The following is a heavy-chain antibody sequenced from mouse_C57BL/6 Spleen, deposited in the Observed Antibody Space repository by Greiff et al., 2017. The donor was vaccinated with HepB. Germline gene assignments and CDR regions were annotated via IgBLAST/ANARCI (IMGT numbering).Heavy chain of an antibody. V-gene: IGHV1-82*01. CDR2: IYPGDGDT. CDR1: GYAFSSSW. D-gene: IGHD1-1*01. Sequence: VQLQQSGPELVKPGASVKISCKASGYAFSSSWMNWVKQRPGKGLEWIGRIYPGDGDTNYNGKFKGKATLTADKSSSTAYMQLSSLTSEDSAVYFCARYYYGSRPFYFDYWGQGTTLTVSS. J-gene: IGHJ2*01. CDR3: ARYYYGSRPFYFDY.